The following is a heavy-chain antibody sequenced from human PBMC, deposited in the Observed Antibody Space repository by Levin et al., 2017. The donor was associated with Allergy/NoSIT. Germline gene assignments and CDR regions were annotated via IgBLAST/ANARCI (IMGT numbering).Heavy chain of an antibody. Sequence: GGSLRLSCAASGFTFSNYAMSWVRQAPGKGLEWVSGISGSGGSIYYADSVKGRFTISRDNSKNTLYLQMNSLRAEDTAVYYCAKSPSGNYVNWFDPWGQGTLVTVSS. CDR2: ISGSGGSI. J-gene: IGHJ5*02. V-gene: IGHV3-23*01. CDR1: GFTFSNYA. CDR3: AKSPSGNYVNWFDP. D-gene: IGHD1-26*01.